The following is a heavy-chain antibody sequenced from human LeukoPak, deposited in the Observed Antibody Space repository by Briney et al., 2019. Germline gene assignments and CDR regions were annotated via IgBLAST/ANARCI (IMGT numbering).Heavy chain of an antibody. CDR3: ARATGDYLDY. V-gene: IGHV4-34*01. CDR2: INHSGST. Sequence: PSETLSLTCAVYGGSFSGYYWSWIRQPPGKGLEWIGEINHSGSTNYNPSLKSRVTISVDTSKNQFSLKLSSVTAADTAVYYCARATGDYLDYWGQGTLVTVSS. J-gene: IGHJ4*02. CDR1: GGSFSGYY. D-gene: IGHD1-14*01.